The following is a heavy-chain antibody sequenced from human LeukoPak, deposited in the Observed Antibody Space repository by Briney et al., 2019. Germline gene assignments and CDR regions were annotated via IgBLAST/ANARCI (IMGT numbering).Heavy chain of an antibody. D-gene: IGHD3-10*01. Sequence: ASVKVSCKASGYTFTGYYMHWVRQAPGQGLEWMGWINPNSGGTNYAQKFQGWVTMTRDTSISTAYMELSRLRSDDTAVYYCARDLMRGVINWFDPWGQGTLVTVSS. CDR2: INPNSGGT. CDR1: GYTFTGYY. J-gene: IGHJ5*02. V-gene: IGHV1-2*04. CDR3: ARDLMRGVINWFDP.